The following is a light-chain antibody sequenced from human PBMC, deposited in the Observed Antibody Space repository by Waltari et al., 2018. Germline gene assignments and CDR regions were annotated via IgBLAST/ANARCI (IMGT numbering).Light chain of an antibody. Sequence: EIVLTPSPGTLPLSPGERATLSCRASQSVSRALAWYQQKPGQAPRLLIYGASSRATGIPDRFSGSGSGTDFSLTISRLEPEDFAVYYCQEYVTLPATFGQGTKVEI. V-gene: IGKV3-20*01. J-gene: IGKJ1*01. CDR1: QSVSRA. CDR3: QEYVTLPAT. CDR2: GAS.